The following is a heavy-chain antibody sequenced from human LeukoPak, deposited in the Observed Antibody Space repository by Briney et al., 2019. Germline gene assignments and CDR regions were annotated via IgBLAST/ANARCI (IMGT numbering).Heavy chain of an antibody. CDR2: ISWDGAST. CDR3: ARAPYGNYGTLDY. CDR1: GFIFDDYS. Sequence: GGSLRLSCAASGFIFDDYSMHWVRQAPGKGLDWVSVISWDGASTYYADSVKGRFTISRDSSKNSLYLQMNSLRTEDTALYHCARAPYGNYGTLDYWGQGTLVTVSS. J-gene: IGHJ4*02. D-gene: IGHD4-11*01. V-gene: IGHV3-43*01.